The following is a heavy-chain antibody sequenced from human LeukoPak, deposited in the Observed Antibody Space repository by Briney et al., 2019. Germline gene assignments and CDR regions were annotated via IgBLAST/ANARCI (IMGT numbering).Heavy chain of an antibody. CDR1: GYTFTSYG. V-gene: IGHV1-2*02. CDR2: INPNSGVT. CDR3: ARVCSSTGCPPDFYFFDN. Sequence: ASVKVSCKASGYTFTSYGISWVRQAPGQGLEWMGWINPNSGVTNYAQKFQDRVTMTRDTSISTAYMELSRLRSDDTAVYYCARVCSSTGCPPDFYFFDNWGQGTLVTVSS. D-gene: IGHD2-2*01. J-gene: IGHJ4*02.